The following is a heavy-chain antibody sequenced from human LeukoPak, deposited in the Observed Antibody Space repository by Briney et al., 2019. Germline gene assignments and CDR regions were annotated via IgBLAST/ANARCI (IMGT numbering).Heavy chain of an antibody. CDR1: GGSISSYY. J-gene: IGHJ3*02. CDR3: ARARLNIVVVPAALDAFDI. V-gene: IGHV4-59*01. CDR2: IYYSGST. D-gene: IGHD2-2*01. Sequence: SETLSLTCTVSGGSISSYYWSWIRQPPGKGLEWIGYIYYSGSTNYNPSLKSRVTISVDTSKNQFSLKLSSVTAADTAVYYCARARLNIVVVPAALDAFDIWGQGTMVTVSS.